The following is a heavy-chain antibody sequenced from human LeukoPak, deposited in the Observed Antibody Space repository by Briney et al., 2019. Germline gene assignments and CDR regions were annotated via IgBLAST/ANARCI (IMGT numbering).Heavy chain of an antibody. D-gene: IGHD1-26*01. Sequence: GGSLRLSCEASGFTFSSYGMHWVRQAPGKGLEWVAVISYDGSNKYYADSVKGRFTISRDNSKNTLYLQMNSLRAEDTAVYYCAKDSGSYLDYWGQGTLVTVSS. V-gene: IGHV3-30*18. CDR3: AKDSGSYLDY. CDR2: ISYDGSNK. CDR1: GFTFSSYG. J-gene: IGHJ4*02.